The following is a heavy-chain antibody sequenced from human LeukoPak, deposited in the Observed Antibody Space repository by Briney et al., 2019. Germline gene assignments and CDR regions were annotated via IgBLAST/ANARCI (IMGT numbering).Heavy chain of an antibody. Sequence: EASVKVSCKASGFTFTSSAVQWVRQARGQRLEWIGWIVVGSGNTNYAQKFQGRVTITRDTSASTAYMELSSLRSEDTAVYYCARGRGVGGLLSPRRVGNWFDPWGQGTLVTVSS. V-gene: IGHV1-58*01. CDR3: ARGRGVGGLLSPRRVGNWFDP. CDR1: GFTFTSSA. D-gene: IGHD3-10*01. J-gene: IGHJ5*02. CDR2: IVVGSGNT.